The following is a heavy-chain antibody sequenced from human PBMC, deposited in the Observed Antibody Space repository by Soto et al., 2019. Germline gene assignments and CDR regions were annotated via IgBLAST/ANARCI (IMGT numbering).Heavy chain of an antibody. CDR3: ALSGGAVAGTDSRGFDY. V-gene: IGHV2-70*01. J-gene: IGHJ4*02. Sequence: SGPTLVKPTQTLTLTCTFSGFSLSTSGMCVSWIRQPPGKALEWLALIDWDDDKYYSTSLKTRLTISKDTSKNQVVLTMTNMDPVDTATYYCALSGGAVAGTDSRGFDYWGQGTLGTVSS. CDR2: IDWDDDK. D-gene: IGHD6-19*01. CDR1: GFSLSTSGMC.